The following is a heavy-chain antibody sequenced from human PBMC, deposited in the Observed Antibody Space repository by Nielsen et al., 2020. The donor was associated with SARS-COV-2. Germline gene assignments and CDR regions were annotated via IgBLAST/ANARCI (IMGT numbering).Heavy chain of an antibody. CDR2: IYYSGST. Sequence: SETLSLTCTVSGGSISSYYWSWIRQPPGKGLEWIGYIYYSGSTNYNPSLKSRVTISVDTSKNQFSLKLSSVTAADTAVYYCATTFAIFGEVRMDVWGQGTAVTVSS. CDR1: GGSISSYY. J-gene: IGHJ6*02. D-gene: IGHD3-3*01. V-gene: IGHV4-59*01. CDR3: ATTFAIFGEVRMDV.